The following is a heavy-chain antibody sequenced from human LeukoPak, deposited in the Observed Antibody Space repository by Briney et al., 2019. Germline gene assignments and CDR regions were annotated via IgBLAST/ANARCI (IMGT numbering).Heavy chain of an antibody. J-gene: IGHJ4*02. V-gene: IGHV3-7*01. CDR2: IKQDGSEI. Sequence: GGSLRLSCGASGFTFSNHWMTWVRQAPGEGLEFVANIKQDGSEINYADSVKGRFTVSRDNAKNSLYLQMNSLRAEDTALYYCARERQQLRYFDSWGQGTLVAVSS. D-gene: IGHD6-13*01. CDR3: ARERQQLRYFDS. CDR1: GFTFSNHW.